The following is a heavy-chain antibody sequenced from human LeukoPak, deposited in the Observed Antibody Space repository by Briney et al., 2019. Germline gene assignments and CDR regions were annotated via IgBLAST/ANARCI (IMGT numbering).Heavy chain of an antibody. Sequence: SETLSLTCTVSGGSISSSSYYWGWIRQPPGKGLEWIGSIYYSGSTYYNPSLKSRVTISVDTSKNQFSLKLSSVTAADTAIYYCAKDRIVMSGFFDYWGQGTLVTVSS. CDR3: AKDRIVMSGFFDY. J-gene: IGHJ4*02. V-gene: IGHV4-39*02. CDR1: GGSISSSSYY. CDR2: IYYSGST. D-gene: IGHD6-19*01.